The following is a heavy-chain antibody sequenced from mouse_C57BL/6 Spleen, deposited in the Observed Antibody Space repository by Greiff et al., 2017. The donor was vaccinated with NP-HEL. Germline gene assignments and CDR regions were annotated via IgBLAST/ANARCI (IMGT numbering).Heavy chain of an antibody. Sequence: VQLQQPGADLVRPGSSVKLSCTASGYTFTSYWMAWVKQRPGQGLEWIGNIYPSDSETHYNHKFKDKATLTVDKSSSTAYMQLSSLTSEDSAVYYCARGQYYFDYWGKGTTLTVSS. CDR1: GYTFTSYW. CDR3: ARGQYYFDY. J-gene: IGHJ2*01. D-gene: IGHD6-1*01. V-gene: IGHV1-61*01. CDR2: IYPSDSET.